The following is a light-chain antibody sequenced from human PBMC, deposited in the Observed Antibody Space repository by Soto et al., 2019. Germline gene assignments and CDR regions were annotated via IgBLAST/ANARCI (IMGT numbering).Light chain of an antibody. CDR1: SRDVGGYNS. CDR3: SSYTTVGSYV. V-gene: IGLV2-14*01. Sequence: QSVLTQPASVAGSPGLSIDISWTGNSRDVGGYNSVSWYQQQPCEVPKLMIYDASNRPSGASNRLSGSKSGNTASLTISGLQAEDEGDYYCSSYTTVGSYVFGPGTKLTVL. J-gene: IGLJ1*01. CDR2: DAS.